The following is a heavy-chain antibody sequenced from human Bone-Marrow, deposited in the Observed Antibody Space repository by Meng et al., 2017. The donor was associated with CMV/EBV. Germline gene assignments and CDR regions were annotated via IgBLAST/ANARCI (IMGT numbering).Heavy chain of an antibody. V-gene: IGHV1-8*01. Sequence: VSCKASGYTFTTYDINWVRRATGQGLEWMGWMNPNSGDTGYAQKFQGRVTMTRNTSISTAYMDLSSLRSDDTAVYYCARGPIDSVSNWGQGTLVTVSS. J-gene: IGHJ4*02. CDR1: GYTFTTYD. CDR2: MNPNSGDT. CDR3: ARGPIDSVSN. D-gene: IGHD2-15*01.